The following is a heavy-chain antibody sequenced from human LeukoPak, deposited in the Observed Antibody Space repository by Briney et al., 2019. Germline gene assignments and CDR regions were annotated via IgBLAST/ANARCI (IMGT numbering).Heavy chain of an antibody. CDR2: IYYSGST. D-gene: IGHD3-22*01. V-gene: IGHV4-39*01. Sequence: GSLRLSCAASGFTFSSYSMHWIRQPPGKGLEWIGSIYYSGSTYYNPSLKSRVTISVDTSKNQFSLKLSSVTAADTAVYYCARHRYYYDSSGYAHDAFDIWGQGTMVTVSS. CDR1: GFTFSSYS. CDR3: ARHRYYYDSSGYAHDAFDI. J-gene: IGHJ3*02.